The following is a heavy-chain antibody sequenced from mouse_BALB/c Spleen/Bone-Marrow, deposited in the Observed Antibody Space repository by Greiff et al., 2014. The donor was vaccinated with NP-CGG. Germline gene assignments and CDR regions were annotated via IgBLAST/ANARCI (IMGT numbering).Heavy chain of an antibody. Sequence: EVQLVESGGGLVQPGGSRKLSCAASGFTFSSFGMHWVRQAPEKGLEWVAYISSGSSTIYYADTMKGRFTISRDNPKNTLFLQMTRLRSEDTAMYYCTRSGTLGAMDYWGQGISVTVSS. CDR3: TRSGTLGAMDY. D-gene: IGHD3-3*01. CDR1: GFTFSSFG. V-gene: IGHV5-17*02. J-gene: IGHJ4*01. CDR2: ISSGSSTI.